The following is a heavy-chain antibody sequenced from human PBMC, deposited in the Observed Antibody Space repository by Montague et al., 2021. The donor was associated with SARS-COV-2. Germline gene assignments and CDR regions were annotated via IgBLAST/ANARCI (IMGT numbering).Heavy chain of an antibody. CDR1: GDSISTSTW. CDR2: IFHSGTI. CDR3: TTLSRRTAAGTRDYFGLDV. V-gene: IGHV4-4*02. D-gene: IGHD6-13*01. Sequence: SQTLSLTCRVSGDSISTSTWWTWVRQTPGKGLEWIGEIFHSGTINYNPSLKSRVSISVDNSNNHFSLRLSSLIAADTAVYYCTTLSRRTAAGTRDYFGLDVWGQGTTVVVSS. J-gene: IGHJ6*02.